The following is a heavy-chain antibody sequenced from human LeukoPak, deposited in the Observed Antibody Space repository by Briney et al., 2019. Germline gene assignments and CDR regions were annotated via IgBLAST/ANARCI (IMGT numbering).Heavy chain of an antibody. CDR3: ARGAHYYD. D-gene: IGHD3-10*01. CDR1: GFTFSSYA. Sequence: PGGSLRLSCAASGFTFSSYAMHWVRQAPGKGLEYVSAISGSGGSTYYADSVKGRFTISRDNAKNSLYLQMNSLRAEDTAVYYCARGAHYYDWGQGTLVTVSS. CDR2: ISGSGGST. J-gene: IGHJ1*01. V-gene: IGHV3-64*04.